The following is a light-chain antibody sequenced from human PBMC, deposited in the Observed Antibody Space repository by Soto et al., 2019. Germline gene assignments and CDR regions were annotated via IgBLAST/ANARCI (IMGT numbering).Light chain of an antibody. CDR2: DVT. CDR1: SIDVGGYNY. CDR3: CSYAGTYTFFV. Sequence: LTQPRSVSGSPGQSVTISCTGSSIDVGGYNYVSWYQQQPGKAPKLLIYDVTIRTAGVSDRFSGSKSGNTASLTISGLQAEDDGDYYCCSYAGTYTFFVFXTGTKVTVL. V-gene: IGLV2-11*01. J-gene: IGLJ1*01.